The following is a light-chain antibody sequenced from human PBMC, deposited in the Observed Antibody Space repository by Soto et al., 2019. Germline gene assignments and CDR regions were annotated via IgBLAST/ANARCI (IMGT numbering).Light chain of an antibody. V-gene: IGKV3-15*01. CDR2: GAS. Sequence: VMTQAPATLSVSPGERATLSCRASQTINNNVAWYQLKDGQVPRLLIYGASTRATDVPARFSGSGSGTEFTLTISSLQSEDFAQYHCQQYNNRPQTLGQGTKVDIK. J-gene: IGKJ1*01. CDR3: QQYNNRPQT. CDR1: QTINNN.